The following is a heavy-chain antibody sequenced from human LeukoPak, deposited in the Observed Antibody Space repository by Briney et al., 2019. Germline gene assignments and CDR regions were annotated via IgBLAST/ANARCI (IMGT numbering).Heavy chain of an antibody. CDR3: ARGEKPHDY. Sequence: ASVKVSCKTSGYTFTYYVTSWVRQAPGQGLEWMGWINAYNGNTNDAQKFQGRVTMTTDTSTSTAYMELRSLRSDDTAVYYCARGEKPHDYWGRGTLVSVSS. CDR2: INAYNGNT. V-gene: IGHV1-18*01. J-gene: IGHJ4*02. CDR1: GYTFTYYV. D-gene: IGHD1-26*01.